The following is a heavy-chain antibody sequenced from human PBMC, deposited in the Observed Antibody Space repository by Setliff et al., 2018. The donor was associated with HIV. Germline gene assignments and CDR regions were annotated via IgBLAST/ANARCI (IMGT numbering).Heavy chain of an antibody. CDR3: TMDLPGVVSDCFDS. CDR2: IKSKTHGGTT. CDR1: GFSFNNAW. D-gene: IGHD2-2*03. J-gene: IGHJ5*01. Sequence: PGGSLRLSCAASGFSFNNAWMSWVRQAPGKGLEWIGRIKSKTHGGTTDYGAPAQGRFTISRDDSKTTLYLQINSLETEDTAVYYCTMDLPGVVSDCFDSWGQGTLVTVSS. V-gene: IGHV3-15*01.